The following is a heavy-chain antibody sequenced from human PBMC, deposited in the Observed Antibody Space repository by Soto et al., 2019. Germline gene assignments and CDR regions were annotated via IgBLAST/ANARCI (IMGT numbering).Heavy chain of an antibody. CDR3: AKMSDYYDSSGSTTDY. CDR2: IYYSGNT. J-gene: IGHJ4*02. V-gene: IGHV4-39*01. Sequence: SETLSLTCTVSGGSISGSSYYWDWIRQPPGKGLEWIGNIYYSGNTYYNPSLKSRVTISVDTSKNQFSLRLSSVTAADTAVYYCAKMSDYYDSSGSTTDYWGQGTLVTVSS. CDR1: GGSISGSSYY. D-gene: IGHD3-22*01.